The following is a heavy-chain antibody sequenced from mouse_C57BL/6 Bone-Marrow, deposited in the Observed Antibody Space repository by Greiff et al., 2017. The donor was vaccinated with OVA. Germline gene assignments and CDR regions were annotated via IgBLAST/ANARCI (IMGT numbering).Heavy chain of an antibody. CDR2: IDPGSVST. V-gene: IGHV1-66*01. CDR1: GYSFTIYY. CDR3: ARSNYGGFAMYY. D-gene: IGHD2-5*01. J-gene: IGHJ4*01. Sequence: VQLQQSGPELVKPGASVKISCKASGYSFTIYYIHWVKQRPGQGLEWIGWIDPGSVSTKYNEKFKGKATLTAYTSSSSAYMQRRSLTSEDSAVDYCARSNYGGFAMYYFGQGTSVTVSS.